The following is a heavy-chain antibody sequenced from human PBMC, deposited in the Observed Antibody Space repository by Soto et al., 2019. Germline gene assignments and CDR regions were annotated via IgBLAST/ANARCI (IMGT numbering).Heavy chain of an antibody. CDR3: STVFDV. CDR2: IDTDGGGT. D-gene: IGHD4-17*01. V-gene: IGHV3-74*01. Sequence: EVQLVESGGGLVQPGGSLRVSCAASGFTFRSHRIHWVRQAPGKGLEWVSRIDTDGGGTSYADSVNGRFTISTDNAENRVYLQMNGLRVEDTAVYYCSTVFDVWGQGTLVTVSS. J-gene: IGHJ4*02. CDR1: GFTFRSHR.